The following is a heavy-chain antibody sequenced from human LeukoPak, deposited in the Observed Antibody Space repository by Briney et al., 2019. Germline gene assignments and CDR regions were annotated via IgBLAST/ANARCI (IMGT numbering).Heavy chain of an antibody. CDR2: ISGSGSSI. CDR3: AKGAVGYCSGGSCYPLDY. D-gene: IGHD2-15*01. Sequence: GGSLRLSCAASGFTFSSYAMGWVRQAPGKGLEWVSAISGSGSSIYYADSVKGRFTSSRDNSKNTLYLQMNSLRAEDTAVYYCAKGAVGYCSGGSCYPLDYWGQGTLVTVSS. V-gene: IGHV3-23*01. J-gene: IGHJ4*02. CDR1: GFTFSSYA.